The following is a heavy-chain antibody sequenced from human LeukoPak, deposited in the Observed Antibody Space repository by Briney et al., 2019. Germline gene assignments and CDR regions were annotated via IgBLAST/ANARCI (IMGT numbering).Heavy chain of an antibody. D-gene: IGHD3-16*02. J-gene: IGHJ4*02. CDR1: GYTFTSYA. CDR2: INAGNGNT. V-gene: IGHV1-3*01. Sequence: ASVKVSCKASGYTFTSYAMHWVRQAPGQRLEWMGWINAGNGNTKYSQKFQGRVTITRDISASTAYMELSSLRSEDTAVYYCARPYDYVWGSYRYTLDYWGQGTLVTVSS. CDR3: ARPYDYVWGSYRYTLDY.